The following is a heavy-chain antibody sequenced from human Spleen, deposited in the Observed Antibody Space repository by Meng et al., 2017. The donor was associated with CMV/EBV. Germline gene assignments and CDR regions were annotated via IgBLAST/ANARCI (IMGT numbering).Heavy chain of an antibody. CDR1: GFTFSDYY. D-gene: IGHD2-21*01. Sequence: GGSLRLSCAASGFTFSDYYMSWIRQAPGKGLERVSYISSSGRTTYYADSVKGRFTISRDNAKNSLSLQMNSLRDEDTAVYYCVRDLGVSAWVIFEYWGQGTLVTVSS. J-gene: IGHJ4*02. V-gene: IGHV3-11*04. CDR3: VRDLGVSAWVIFEY. CDR2: ISSSGRTT.